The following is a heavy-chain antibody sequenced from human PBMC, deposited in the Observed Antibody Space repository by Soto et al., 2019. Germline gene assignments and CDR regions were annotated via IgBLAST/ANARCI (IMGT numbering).Heavy chain of an antibody. V-gene: IGHV3-30*18. CDR3: AKDHLTTTVTTVGY. Sequence: QVPLVESGGGVVQPGRSLRLSCAASGFTFSNYGMHWVRQAPGKGLEWVAVISYHGSDKYYADSVKGRFTISRDNSKNTLYLQTDSRRAEDTAVYYCAKDHLTTTVTTVGYWGQGTLVTVSS. CDR1: GFTFSNYG. D-gene: IGHD4-17*01. CDR2: ISYHGSDK. J-gene: IGHJ4*02.